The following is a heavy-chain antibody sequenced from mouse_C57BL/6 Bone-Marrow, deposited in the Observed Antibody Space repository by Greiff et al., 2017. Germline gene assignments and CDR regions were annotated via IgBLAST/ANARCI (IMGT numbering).Heavy chain of an antibody. J-gene: IGHJ2*01. CDR1: GYTFTNYW. CDR2: IYPGGGYT. Sequence: VKLQESGAELVRPGTSVKMSCKASGYTFTNYWIGWAKQRPGHGLEWIGDIYPGGGYTNYNEKFKGKATLTADKSSSTAYMQFSSLTSEDSAIYYCARGPHYFDYWGQGTTLTVSS. CDR3: ARGPHYFDY. V-gene: IGHV1-63*01.